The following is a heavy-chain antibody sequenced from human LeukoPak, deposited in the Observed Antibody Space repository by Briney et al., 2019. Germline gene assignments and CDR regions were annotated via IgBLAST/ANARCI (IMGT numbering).Heavy chain of an antibody. D-gene: IGHD5-24*01. V-gene: IGHV4-34*01. CDR2: INHSGST. J-gene: IGHJ4*02. Sequence: SETLSLTCAVYGGSFSGYYWSWIRQPPGKGLEWIGEINHSGSTNYNPSLKSRVTISVDTSKNQFSLKLSSVTAADTAVYYCARGQGGYNMPPGYWGQGTLVTVSS. CDR1: GGSFSGYY. CDR3: ARGQGGYNMPPGY.